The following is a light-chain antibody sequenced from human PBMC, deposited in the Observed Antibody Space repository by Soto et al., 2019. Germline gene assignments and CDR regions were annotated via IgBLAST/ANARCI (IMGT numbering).Light chain of an antibody. V-gene: IGKV3-20*01. CDR3: QHYGSSAYT. Sequence: EIVLTQSPGTLSLSPGERATLSCRASQSVRSNYLAWYQQKSGQAPRLLIYGASSRATGIPDRFSGSGSGTDFTLTISRLEPEDFAVYYCQHYGSSAYTFGQWTTLEIK. J-gene: IGKJ2*01. CDR1: QSVRSNY. CDR2: GAS.